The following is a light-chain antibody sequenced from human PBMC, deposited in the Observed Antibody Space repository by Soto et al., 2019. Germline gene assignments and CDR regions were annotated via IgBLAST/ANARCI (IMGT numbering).Light chain of an antibody. Sequence: EIVWTQSPGTLSLSPGERATLSCRTSQSVTTSYLAWYQQKPGQAPRLLIYDTSIRATGIPDRFSGSGYATDFPLTISRLEPEDIAVYYCLQYGASPQAFGQGTKVEI. J-gene: IGKJ1*01. CDR2: DTS. V-gene: IGKV3-20*01. CDR1: QSVTTSY. CDR3: LQYGASPQA.